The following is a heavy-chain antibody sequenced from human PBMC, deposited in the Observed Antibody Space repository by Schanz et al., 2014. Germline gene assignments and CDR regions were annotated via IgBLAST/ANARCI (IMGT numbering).Heavy chain of an antibody. CDR3: ARDGNYYGSRNYYKTPYYFDY. CDR2: IYASGAT. Sequence: VQLVESGGGLVKPGGSLRLSCAVSGFTVSSNHMSWVRQAPGKGLEWVSTIYASGATYYADSVKRRFTISRDISKNTLHLQVTSLRAEDTAIYYCARDGNYYGSRNYYKTPYYFDYWGQGTLVTVSS. V-gene: IGHV3-66*01. CDR1: GFTVSSNH. D-gene: IGHD3-10*01. J-gene: IGHJ4*02.